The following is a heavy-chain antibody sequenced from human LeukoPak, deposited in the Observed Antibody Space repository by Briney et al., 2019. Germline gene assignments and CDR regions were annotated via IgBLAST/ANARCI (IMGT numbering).Heavy chain of an antibody. Sequence: PGGSLRLSCAASGFTFSSYTMNWVRQAPGKGLEWVSSISSSSYIYHADSVKGRFTISRDNAKNSLYLQMHSLRAEDTAVYSCARAGYYDSSGPFDYWGQGTLVTVSS. D-gene: IGHD3-22*01. CDR3: ARAGYYDSSGPFDY. CDR2: ISSSSYI. V-gene: IGHV3-21*01. CDR1: GFTFSSYT. J-gene: IGHJ4*02.